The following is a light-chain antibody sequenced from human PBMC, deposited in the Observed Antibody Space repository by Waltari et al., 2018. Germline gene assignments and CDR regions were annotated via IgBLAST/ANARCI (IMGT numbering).Light chain of an antibody. CDR1: QSVSSN. Sequence: EIVLTPSPATLSASAGERATVHCRASQSVSSNLPWYQQKPGQAPRLLMYGASTRATGTPGRFSGSGSGTEFTLPISSLQSEDFAVYYCQQYNSWLWTFGQGTKVEIK. CDR3: QQYNSWLWT. CDR2: GAS. J-gene: IGKJ1*01. V-gene: IGKV3-15*01.